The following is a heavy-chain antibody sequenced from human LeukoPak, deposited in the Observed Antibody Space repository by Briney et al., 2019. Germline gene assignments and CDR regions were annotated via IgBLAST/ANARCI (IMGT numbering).Heavy chain of an antibody. J-gene: IGHJ4*02. CDR3: ARVFGSSSFDY. D-gene: IGHD6-6*01. V-gene: IGHV4-38-2*02. Sequence: SETLSLTCTVSGYSISSGYFWGWIRQPPGKGLEWIGSIYYSGSTYYNPSLKSRVTISVDTSKNQFSLKLSSVTAADTAVYYCARVFGSSSFDYWGQGTLVTVSS. CDR1: GYSISSGYF. CDR2: IYYSGST.